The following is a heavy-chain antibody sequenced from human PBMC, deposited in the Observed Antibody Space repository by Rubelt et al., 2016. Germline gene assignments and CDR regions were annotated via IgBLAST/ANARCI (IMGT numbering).Heavy chain of an antibody. Sequence: QVQLQQWGAGLLKPSETLSLTCAVYGGSFSGYYWSWIRQPPGKGLEWIGEINHSGSTNYNPSLKSVGTRAVDTSKDQLCLKLSSVTAADTAVYYCARSVPAANYYYYYYMDVWGKGTTVTVSS. CDR1: GGSFSGYY. CDR2: INHSGST. V-gene: IGHV4-34*01. D-gene: IGHD2-2*01. CDR3: ARSVPAANYYYYYYMDV. J-gene: IGHJ6*03.